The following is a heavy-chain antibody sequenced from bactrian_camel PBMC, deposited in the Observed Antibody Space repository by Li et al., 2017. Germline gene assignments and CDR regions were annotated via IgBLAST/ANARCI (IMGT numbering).Heavy chain of an antibody. J-gene: IGHJ4*01. CDR3: AAGLPANIWVATDYNY. V-gene: IGHV3S22*01. Sequence: DVQLVESGGGSVQAGGSLRLSCVVSGFTASRYCMGWFRRSPGKNPSGVAFVDSDGSTTYADSVKGRFTISKDSAKNTLYLQMNSLKPEDTAIYYCAAGLPANIWVATDYNYWGQGTQVTV. CDR1: GFTASRYC. D-gene: IGHD3*01. CDR2: VDSDGST.